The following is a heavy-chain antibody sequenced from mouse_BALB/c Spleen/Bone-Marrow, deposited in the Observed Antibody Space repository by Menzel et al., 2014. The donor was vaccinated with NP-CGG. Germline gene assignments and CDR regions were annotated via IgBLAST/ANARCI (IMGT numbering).Heavy chain of an antibody. CDR1: GFSLTSYG. Sequence: QVPLQQSGPGLVAPPQSLSITCTVSGFSLTSYGVHWVRQPPGKGLEWLGVIWAGGSTNYNSALMSRLSISKDNSKSQVFLKMNSLQTDDTAMYYCARDYDEWFAYWGQGTLVTVSA. CDR3: ARDYDEWFAY. D-gene: IGHD2-12*01. CDR2: IWAGGST. J-gene: IGHJ3*01. V-gene: IGHV2-9*02.